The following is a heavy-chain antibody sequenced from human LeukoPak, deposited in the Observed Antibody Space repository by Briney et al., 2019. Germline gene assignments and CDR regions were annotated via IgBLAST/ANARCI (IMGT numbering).Heavy chain of an antibody. CDR2: IYYSGST. J-gene: IGHJ4*02. V-gene: IGHV4-39*07. CDR1: DGSITSSSHY. CDR3: VRDYHLAVGRLVQFDN. Sequence: SETLSLTCTVSDGSITSSSHYWGWIRQPPGEGLEWIGSIYYSGSTYYNPSLKSRVTISIDTSKNQFSLRLSSVTAADTAVYYCVRDYHLAVGRLVQFDNWGQGTLVTVSS. D-gene: IGHD3-3*02.